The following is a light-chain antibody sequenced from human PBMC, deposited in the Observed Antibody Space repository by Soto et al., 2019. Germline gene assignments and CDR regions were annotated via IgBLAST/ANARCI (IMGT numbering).Light chain of an antibody. CDR3: HQRQSWPRT. CDR1: QSVSSN. V-gene: IGKV3D-15*01. J-gene: IGKJ1*01. Sequence: EIVMTQSPATLTLSPEARATPSFTASQSVSSNLAWYQQKFGQAHRLLIYGASTRAAGIPARFSASGSGTDFTLTISDVQPEDFALYYCHQRQSWPRTVGQGTKVDIK. CDR2: GAS.